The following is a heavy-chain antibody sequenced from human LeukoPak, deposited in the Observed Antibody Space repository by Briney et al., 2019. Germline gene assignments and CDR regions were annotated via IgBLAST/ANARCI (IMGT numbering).Heavy chain of an antibody. Sequence: GGSLRLSCAASGFTFDDYGMSWGRQAPGKGLEWVSGINWNGGNTGYADSVKGRFTVSRDNAKNSLYLQMNSLRAEDTALYYCARVASNYDFDCWGQGTLVTVSS. J-gene: IGHJ4*02. D-gene: IGHD4-11*01. CDR2: INWNGGNT. CDR1: GFTFDDYG. V-gene: IGHV3-20*04. CDR3: ARVASNYDFDC.